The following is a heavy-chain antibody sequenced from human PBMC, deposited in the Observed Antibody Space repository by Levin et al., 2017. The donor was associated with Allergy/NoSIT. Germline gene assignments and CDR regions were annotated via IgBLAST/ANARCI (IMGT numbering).Heavy chain of an antibody. J-gene: IGHJ4*02. Sequence: NLGESLKISCQGSGYTFINYWIGWVRHMPGKDLEWMGVIYPSDSYVKYSPSFQGQVTISADKSTSPAYLQWRSLEVSDTAIYYCTRGRITLDRGIVPIGDSWGQGTAVTVSS. CDR1: GYTFINYW. CDR2: IYPSDSYV. V-gene: IGHV5-51*01. CDR3: TRGRITLDRGIVPIGDS. D-gene: IGHD3-10*01.